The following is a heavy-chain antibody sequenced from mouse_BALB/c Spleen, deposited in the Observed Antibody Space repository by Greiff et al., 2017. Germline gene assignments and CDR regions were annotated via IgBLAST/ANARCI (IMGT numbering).Heavy chain of an antibody. CDR3: ARLKLLRSFFDY. CDR1: GYTFSSYW. J-gene: IGHJ2*01. V-gene: IGHV1-9*01. Sequence: QVQLKQSGAELMKPGASVKISCKATGYTFSSYWIEWVKQRPGHGLEWIGEILPGSGSTNYNEKFKGKATFTADTSSNTAYMQLSSLTSEDSAVYYCARLKLLRSFFDYWGQGTTLTVSS. D-gene: IGHD1-1*01. CDR2: ILPGSGST.